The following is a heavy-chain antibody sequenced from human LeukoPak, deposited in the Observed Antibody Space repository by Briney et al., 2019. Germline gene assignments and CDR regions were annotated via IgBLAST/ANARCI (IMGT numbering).Heavy chain of an antibody. V-gene: IGHV1-2*02. CDR3: ARVGDSSGYYFLAYFQH. D-gene: IGHD3-22*01. Sequence: ASVKVSCKASGYTFTGYYMHWVRQAPGQGLEWMGWINPNSGGTNHAQKFQGRVTMTRDTSISTAYMELSRLRSDDTAVYYCARVGDSSGYYFLAYFQHWGQGTLVTVTS. CDR2: INPNSGGT. CDR1: GYTFTGYY. J-gene: IGHJ1*01.